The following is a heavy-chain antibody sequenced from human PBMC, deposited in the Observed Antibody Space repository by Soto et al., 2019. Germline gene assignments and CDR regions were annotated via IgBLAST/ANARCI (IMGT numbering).Heavy chain of an antibody. CDR1: GFTFGAYS. D-gene: IGHD7-27*01. Sequence: VQLVESGGGLVNPGESLRVSCAASGFTFGAYSLSWVRQAPGKGLEWVSSINPSGTDIHYADSVEGRFTISRDNAKRSLYLQMISLRVEDTAVYYCTRDCLTGDPREAFDYWGQGTLVTVSS. V-gene: IGHV3-21*01. J-gene: IGHJ4*02. CDR2: INPSGTDI. CDR3: TRDCLTGDPREAFDY.